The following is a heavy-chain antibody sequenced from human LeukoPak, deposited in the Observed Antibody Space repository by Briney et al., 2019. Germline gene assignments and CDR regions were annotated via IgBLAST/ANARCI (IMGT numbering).Heavy chain of an antibody. CDR1: GFTFSSYS. Sequence: PGGSLRLSCAASGFTFSSYSMNWVRQAPGKGLEWVSSIRFTGSYIYYADSVKGRFTISRDDAKNLLSLQMISLRVEDTAVYYCAKDLQVLWFGELLFSPRKPVPMDYGMDVWGQGTTVTVSS. J-gene: IGHJ6*02. D-gene: IGHD3-10*01. CDR2: IRFTGSYI. CDR3: AKDLQVLWFGELLFSPRKPVPMDYGMDV. V-gene: IGHV3-21*04.